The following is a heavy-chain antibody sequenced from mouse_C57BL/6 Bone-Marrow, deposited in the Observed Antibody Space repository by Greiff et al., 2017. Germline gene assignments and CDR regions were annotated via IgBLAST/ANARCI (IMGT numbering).Heavy chain of an antibody. CDR1: GYTFTRYW. J-gene: IGHJ2*01. CDR3: ARSRWLLPYYFDD. CDR2: IDPNSGGT. D-gene: IGHD2-3*01. V-gene: IGHV1-72*01. Sequence: QVHVKQPGAELVKPGASVKLSCKASGYTFTRYWMHWVKQRPGRGLEWIGRIDPNSGGTKYNEKFKSKATLTVAKPSSTAYMQLSSLTSEDSAAYYCARSRWLLPYYFDDWGQGTTLTVSS.